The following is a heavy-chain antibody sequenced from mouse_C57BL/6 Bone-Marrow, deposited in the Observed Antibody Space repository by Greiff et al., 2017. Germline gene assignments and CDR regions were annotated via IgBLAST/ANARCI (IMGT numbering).Heavy chain of an antibody. CDR1: GYTFTNYW. J-gene: IGHJ4*01. CDR2: IYPGGGYT. D-gene: IGHD2-5*01. V-gene: IGHV1-63*01. Sequence: QVQLQQSGAELVRPGTSVKMSCKASGYTFTNYWIGWAKQRPGHGLEWIGDIYPGGGYTNYNEKFKGKATLTADKSSSTAYMQFSSLTSEDSAIYYCARHSNYGYSMDFGGQGTSGTVSS. CDR3: ARHSNYGYSMDF.